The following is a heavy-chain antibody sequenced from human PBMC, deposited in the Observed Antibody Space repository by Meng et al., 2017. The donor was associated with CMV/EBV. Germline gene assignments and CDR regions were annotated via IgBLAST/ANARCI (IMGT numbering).Heavy chain of an antibody. Sequence: GESLKISCAASGFTFSSYAMHWVRQAPGKGLEWVAVISYDGSNKYYADSVKGRFTISRDNFKNTLYLQMNSLRAEDTAVYYCARVAIFGVALDYWGQGTLVTVSS. D-gene: IGHD3-3*01. CDR1: GFTFSSYA. CDR3: ARVAIFGVALDY. J-gene: IGHJ4*02. V-gene: IGHV3-30-3*01. CDR2: ISYDGSNK.